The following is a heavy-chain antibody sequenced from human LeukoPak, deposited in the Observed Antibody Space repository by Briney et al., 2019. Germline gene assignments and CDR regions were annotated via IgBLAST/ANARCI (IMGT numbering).Heavy chain of an antibody. Sequence: GGSLRLSCAASGFTFSSYEMNWVRQAPGKGLEWVSYISSSGSTIYYADSVKGRSTISRDNAKNSLYLQMNSLSAEDTAVYYCARDQGGSWYPNFYYGMDVWGQGTTVTVSS. J-gene: IGHJ6*02. D-gene: IGHD6-13*01. CDR2: ISSSGSTI. CDR1: GFTFSSYE. V-gene: IGHV3-48*03. CDR3: ARDQGGSWYPNFYYGMDV.